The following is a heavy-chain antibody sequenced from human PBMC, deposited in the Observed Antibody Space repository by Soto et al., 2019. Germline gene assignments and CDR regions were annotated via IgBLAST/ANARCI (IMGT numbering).Heavy chain of an antibody. D-gene: IGHD6-6*01. J-gene: IGHJ5*02. CDR1: GYTFTSYG. Sequence: GASVKVSCKASGYTFTSYGISWVRQAPGQGLEWMGWISAYNGNTNYAQKLQGRVTMTTDTSTSTAYMELRSLRSDDTAVYYCARMVSSSPRYNWFDPWGQGTLVTVSS. V-gene: IGHV1-18*01. CDR2: ISAYNGNT. CDR3: ARMVSSSPRYNWFDP.